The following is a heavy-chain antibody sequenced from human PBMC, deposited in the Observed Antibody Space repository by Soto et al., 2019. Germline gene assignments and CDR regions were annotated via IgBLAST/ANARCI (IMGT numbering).Heavy chain of an antibody. CDR2: IIPIFGTA. CDR3: ARDRTGRYSSSWSRAGYYYGMDV. CDR1: GGTFSSYA. D-gene: IGHD6-13*01. J-gene: IGHJ6*02. Sequence: ASVKVSCKASGGTFSSYAISWVRQAPGQGLEWMGGIIPIFGTANYAQKFQGRVTITADESTSTAYMELSSLRSEDTAVYYCARDRTGRYSSSWSRAGYYYGMDVWGQGTTVTVSS. V-gene: IGHV1-69*13.